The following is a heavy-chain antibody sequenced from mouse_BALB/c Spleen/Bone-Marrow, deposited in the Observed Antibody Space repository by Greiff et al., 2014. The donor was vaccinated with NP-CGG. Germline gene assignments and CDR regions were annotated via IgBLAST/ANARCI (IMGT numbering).Heavy chain of an antibody. J-gene: IGHJ4*01. D-gene: IGHD2-4*01. Sequence: VQLKESGGDLVKTGGSLKISCAASGFTFSRYGMSWVRQTLDKKLGGVANISSGGSYTYYPDSVKGRFTISRDNAKNTLYLQMSSLKSEDAAMYYCARGGLRRNIAYAMDYWSQGTSVTVSS. V-gene: IGHV5-6*01. CDR2: ISSGGSYT. CDR1: GFTFSRYG. CDR3: ARGGLRRNIAYAMDY.